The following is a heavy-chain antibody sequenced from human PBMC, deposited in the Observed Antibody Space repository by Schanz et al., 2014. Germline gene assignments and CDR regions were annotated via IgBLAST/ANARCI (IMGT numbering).Heavy chain of an antibody. CDR2: IIPPLRQT. J-gene: IGHJ4*02. CDR3: ARIIDGDYLY. Sequence: QVPLVQSGAEVKKPGSSVKVSCKASGDTFSSYAISWARQVPGQGFEWVGSIIPPLRQTRYAQKFEERVIISADTSTTTVYMDLASLTSDDTAVYFCARIIDGDYLYWGQGTLVTVSS. D-gene: IGHD4-17*01. CDR1: GDTFSSYA. V-gene: IGHV1-69*04.